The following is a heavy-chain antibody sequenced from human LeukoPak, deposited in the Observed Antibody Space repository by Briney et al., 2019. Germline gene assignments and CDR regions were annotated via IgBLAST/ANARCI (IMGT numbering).Heavy chain of an antibody. D-gene: IGHD2-2*01. J-gene: IGHJ6*02. V-gene: IGHV3-33*01. CDR3: ARAFYQNGMDV. CDR1: GFTFSSYG. CDR2: IWYDGSNK. Sequence: GRFLRLSCAASGFTFSSYGMHWVRQAPGKGLEWVAVIWYDGSNKYYADSVKGRFTISRDNSKNTLYLQMNSLRAEDTAVYYCARAFYQNGMDVWGQGTTVTVSS.